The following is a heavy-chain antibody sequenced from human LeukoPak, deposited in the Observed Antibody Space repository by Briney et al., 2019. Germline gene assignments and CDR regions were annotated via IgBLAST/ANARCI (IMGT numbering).Heavy chain of an antibody. D-gene: IGHD6-13*01. Sequence: PGGSLRLSCAASGFTFSSYAMSWVRQAPGKGLEWVSAISGSGGSTYYADSVKGRFTISRDNAKNSLYLQMNSLRAEDTALYYCAKDIFAAAVFDAFDIWGQGTMVTVSS. CDR3: AKDIFAAAVFDAFDI. CDR1: GFTFSSYA. J-gene: IGHJ3*02. V-gene: IGHV3-23*01. CDR2: ISGSGGST.